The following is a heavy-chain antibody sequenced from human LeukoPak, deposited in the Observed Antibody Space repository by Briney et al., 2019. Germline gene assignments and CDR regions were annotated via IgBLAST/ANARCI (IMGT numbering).Heavy chain of an antibody. Sequence: PGGSLRLSCAASGFTFSSYAMGWVRQAPGKGLEWVSAISGSGGSTYYADSVKGRFTISRDNSKNTLYLQMNSLRAEDTAVYYCARAIFGVVITPFDYWGQGTLVTVSS. J-gene: IGHJ4*02. CDR3: ARAIFGVVITPFDY. V-gene: IGHV3-23*01. CDR2: ISGSGGST. D-gene: IGHD3-3*01. CDR1: GFTFSSYA.